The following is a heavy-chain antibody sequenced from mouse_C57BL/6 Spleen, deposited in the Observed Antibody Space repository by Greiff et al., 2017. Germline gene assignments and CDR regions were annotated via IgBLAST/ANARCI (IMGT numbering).Heavy chain of an antibody. CDR1: GISITTGNYR. CDR2: IYYSGTI. D-gene: IGHD4-1*01. J-gene: IGHJ1*03. Sequence: VQLKQSGPGLVKPSQTVFLTCTVTGISITTGNYRWSWIRQFPGNKLEWIGYIYYSGTITYNPSLTSRTTITRDTPKNQFFLEMNSLTAEDTATYYCARDGALNWDWYFDVWGTGTTVTVSS. CDR3: ARDGALNWDWYFDV. V-gene: IGHV3-5*01.